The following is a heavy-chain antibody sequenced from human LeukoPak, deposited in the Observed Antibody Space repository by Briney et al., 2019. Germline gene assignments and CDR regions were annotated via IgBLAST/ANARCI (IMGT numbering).Heavy chain of an antibody. V-gene: IGHV1-69*13. CDR3: ARDRREAAAGIDY. Sequence: SVKVSCKASGGTFSSYAISWVRQAPGQGLEWMGGIIPIFGTANYAQKFQGRVTITADESTSTAYMELSSLRSEDTAVYYCARDRREAAAGIDYWGQGTLVTVSS. CDR1: GGTFSSYA. D-gene: IGHD6-13*01. J-gene: IGHJ4*02. CDR2: IIPIFGTA.